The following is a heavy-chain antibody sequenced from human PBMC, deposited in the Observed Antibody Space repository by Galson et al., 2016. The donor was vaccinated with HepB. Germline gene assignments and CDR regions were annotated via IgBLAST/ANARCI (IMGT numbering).Heavy chain of an antibody. J-gene: IGHJ4*02. D-gene: IGHD3-3*01. Sequence: QSGAEVKKLGESLKISCKASGYSFTSYWIGWVRQMPGKGLEWMGIIFPGDSDTKYSPSFGGLVTISVDRSINTAYLQWSSLRASDTAIYYCARPPYYDFWSGFGRWGQGTLVTVSS. V-gene: IGHV5-51*03. CDR1: GYSFTSYW. CDR3: ARPPYYDFWSGFGR. CDR2: IFPGDSDT.